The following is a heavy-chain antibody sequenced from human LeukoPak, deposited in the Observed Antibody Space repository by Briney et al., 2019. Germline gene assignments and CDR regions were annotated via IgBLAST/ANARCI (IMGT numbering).Heavy chain of an antibody. V-gene: IGHV3-23*01. CDR3: TKVWVTYYDRGIFDS. CDR2: IGSASGTK. CDR1: GFTFSYYP. D-gene: IGHD3-22*01. Sequence: GGSLRLSCVASGFTFSYYPLSWVRQAPGKGLEWVAAIGSASGTKYYADSVKGRFAISRDDSKSTLYLQMSSLRGEDTAAYYCTKVWVTYYDRGIFDSWGQGTRVTVSS. J-gene: IGHJ4*02.